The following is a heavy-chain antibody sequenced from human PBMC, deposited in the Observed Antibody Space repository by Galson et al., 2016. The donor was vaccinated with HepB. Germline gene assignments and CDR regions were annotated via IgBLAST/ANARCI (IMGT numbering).Heavy chain of an antibody. D-gene: IGHD3/OR15-3a*01. J-gene: IGHJ4*02. V-gene: IGHV3-21*01. Sequence: SLRLSCAASGLDFSGYSMNWVRQAPGKGLEWVSSINSRSTFIHYAGSVKGRFTISRDHAENSLSLQMNRLRVEDTAVYFCARRTGFGHSDYWGPGTRVIVSS. CDR1: GLDFSGYS. CDR3: ARRTGFGHSDY. CDR2: INSRSTFI.